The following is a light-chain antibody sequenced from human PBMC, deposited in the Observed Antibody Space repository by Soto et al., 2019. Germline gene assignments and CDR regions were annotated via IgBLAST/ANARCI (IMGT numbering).Light chain of an antibody. CDR2: GAS. V-gene: IGKV3-15*01. Sequence: DIALTHSAGTLSLWPREKATLAGGAIQSVSSKLAWYQQKPGQAPRLLIYGASTGATCIPARFSGSGSGTEFTLTISSLRPEDFAVYYCQQYNNWPPITFGQGTRLEIK. CDR1: QSVSSK. CDR3: QQYNNWPPIT. J-gene: IGKJ5*01.